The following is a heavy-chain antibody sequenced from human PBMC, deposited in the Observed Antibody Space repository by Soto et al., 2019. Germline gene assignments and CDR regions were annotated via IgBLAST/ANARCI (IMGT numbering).Heavy chain of an antibody. J-gene: IGHJ4*02. CDR3: ARVATRLQSMEVLEY. V-gene: IGHV3-30*03. D-gene: IGHD2-21*02. CDR1: GFIFRDYL. CDR2: LSFDGTAE. Sequence: QVQLVEPGGGVVQPGTSLRLSCKASGFIFRDYLIHWVRQAPGKGLEWLAVLSFDGTAEYYADSTRGRFTISRDIPKSTTYLVINNVRREDTAMYYCARVATRLQSMEVLEYWGQGTLVNVPS.